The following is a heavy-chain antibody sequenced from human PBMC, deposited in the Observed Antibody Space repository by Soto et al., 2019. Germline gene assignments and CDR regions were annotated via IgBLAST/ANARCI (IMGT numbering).Heavy chain of an antibody. D-gene: IGHD3-3*01. CDR2: IKQDGSEE. J-gene: IGHJ6*02. Sequence: DVQLAESGGGLVQPGGSLRLSCVASGQTFNRYWMSWVRQAPGKGLEWVANIKQDGSEEYYVDSVKGRFTISRDNAKKSLYLQMNSLRAEDTAMYYCVRTHFDSWSFGFYGMDVWGQGTTVIVSS. CDR1: GQTFNRYW. CDR3: VRTHFDSWSFGFYGMDV. V-gene: IGHV3-7*03.